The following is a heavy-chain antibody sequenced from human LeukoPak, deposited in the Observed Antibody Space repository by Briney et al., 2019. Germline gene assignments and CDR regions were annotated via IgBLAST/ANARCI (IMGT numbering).Heavy chain of an antibody. CDR1: GGSISSGDYY. V-gene: IGHV4-30-4*08. CDR3: ARRGYDLWSGYFDM. D-gene: IGHD3-3*01. Sequence: PSETLSLTCTVSGGSISSGDYYWSWIRQPPGKGLEWIGYIYYSGSTYYNPSLKSRVTISVDTSKNRFSLKLSSVTAADTAVYYCARRGYDLWSGYFDMWGQGTMVTVSS. CDR2: IYYSGST. J-gene: IGHJ3*02.